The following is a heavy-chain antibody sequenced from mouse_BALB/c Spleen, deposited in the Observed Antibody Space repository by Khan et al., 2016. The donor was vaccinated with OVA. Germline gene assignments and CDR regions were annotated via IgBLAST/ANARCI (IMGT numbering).Heavy chain of an antibody. V-gene: IGHV2-6-1*01. J-gene: IGHJ4*01. D-gene: IGHD2-10*01. Sequence: QVQLKESGPGLAAPSQSLSITCTISGFSLTNYGVHWIRQPPGKGLEWLVVIWSDGSTTYNSALQSRLTINKDNTQSQVFLKMNGLQTDDTAIYFCARQPYYHYNIMDYWGQGTSVTVSS. CDR2: IWSDGST. CDR1: GFSLTNYG. CDR3: ARQPYYHYNIMDY.